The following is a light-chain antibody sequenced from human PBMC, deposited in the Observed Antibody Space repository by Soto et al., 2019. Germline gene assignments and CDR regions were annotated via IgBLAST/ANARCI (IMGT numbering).Light chain of an antibody. V-gene: IGKV3-20*01. Sequence: EIVSTQSPGTLSLSPGERATLSCRASQIVSSTYLAWFQQKPGQAPRLLIYGASTRATGIPDRFSGSGSGTDSTLTISGLEPEDFALYYCQQYGVTPPNSFGGGTKVEV. J-gene: IGKJ4*01. CDR2: GAS. CDR3: QQYGVTPPNS. CDR1: QIVSSTY.